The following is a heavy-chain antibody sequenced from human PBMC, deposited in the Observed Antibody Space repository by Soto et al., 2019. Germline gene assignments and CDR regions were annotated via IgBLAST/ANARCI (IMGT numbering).Heavy chain of an antibody. CDR1: VYSFTSYC. CDR2: IYPGDSDT. CDR3: ARHSGHTAIGGVRGMDV. J-gene: IGHJ6*02. D-gene: IGHD5-18*01. V-gene: IGHV5-51*01. Sequence: GESLKISCKGSVYSFTSYCIGWVRQMPGKGLEWMWIIYPGDSDTRYSPSFQGQVTTSADNSISTAYLPWSSLKASDTAMYYCARHSGHTAIGGVRGMDVWGQGTTVTVSS.